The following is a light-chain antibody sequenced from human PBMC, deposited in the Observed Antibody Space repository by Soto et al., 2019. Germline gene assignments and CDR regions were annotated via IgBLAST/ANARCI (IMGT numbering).Light chain of an antibody. Sequence: EIVLTQSPATLSLSPGERATLSCRASQSVSTYLVWYQQKPGQAPRLLIYDASNRATAIPARFSGSGSGTEFTLTISSLGPEDFAVYYCQQRSSWPRTFGQGTKVEIK. CDR2: DAS. J-gene: IGKJ1*01. V-gene: IGKV3-11*01. CDR3: QQRSSWPRT. CDR1: QSVSTY.